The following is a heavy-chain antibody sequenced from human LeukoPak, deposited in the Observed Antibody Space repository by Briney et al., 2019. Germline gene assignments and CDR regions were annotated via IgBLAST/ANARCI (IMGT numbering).Heavy chain of an antibody. V-gene: IGHV3-15*01. CDR2: IKSKTDGGTT. J-gene: IGHJ4*02. Sequence: GGSLRLSCAASGFTFSNAWMSWVRQAPGKGLEWVGRIKSKTDGGTTDYAAPVKGRFTISRDDSKNTLYLQMNSLKTEDTAVYYCTTEDRGSYVWFDYWGQGTLVTVSS. CDR3: TTEDRGSYVWFDY. CDR1: GFTFSNAW. D-gene: IGHD1-26*01.